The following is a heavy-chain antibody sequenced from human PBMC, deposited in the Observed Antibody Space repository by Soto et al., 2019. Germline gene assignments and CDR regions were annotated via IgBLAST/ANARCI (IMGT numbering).Heavy chain of an antibody. D-gene: IGHD7-27*01. J-gene: IGHJ6*02. CDR1: GGSISSYY. CDR3: ARDPLGGMDV. V-gene: IGHV4-59*01. CDR2: IYYSGST. Sequence: QVQLQESGPGLVKPSETLSLTCTVSGGSISSYYWSWIRQPPGKGLEWIGYIYYSGSTNYNPSLKSRVTISVYTSKNQFSLKLSSVTAVDTAAYYCARDPLGGMDVWGQGTTVTVSS.